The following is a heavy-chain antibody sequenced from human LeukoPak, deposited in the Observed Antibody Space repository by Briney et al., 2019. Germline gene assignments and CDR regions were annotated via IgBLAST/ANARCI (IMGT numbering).Heavy chain of an antibody. Sequence: GGSLRPSCAASGFTISSYGMHWVRQAPGKGLEWVAFVRYDGSNKYYAGSVKGRFTISRDNSKNTLYLQMNSLRAEDTAVYYCAKETYDYGDTTVPGSFDYWGQGTLVTVSS. V-gene: IGHV3-30*02. CDR3: AKETYDYGDTTVPGSFDY. CDR1: GFTISSYG. J-gene: IGHJ4*02. CDR2: VRYDGSNK. D-gene: IGHD4-17*01.